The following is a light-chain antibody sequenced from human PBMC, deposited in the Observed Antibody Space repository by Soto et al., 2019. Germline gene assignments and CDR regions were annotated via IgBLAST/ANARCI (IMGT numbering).Light chain of an antibody. CDR1: QSVSSY. CDR2: GAS. V-gene: IGKV3-20*01. J-gene: IGKJ1*01. Sequence: DIGLTQSAGTLSLSAGERATLSCRASQSVSSYLAWYQQKPGQAPRLLIYGASNRATGIPDRFSGSGSGTDFTLTISRLEPEDFAVDYCQQYGSSGTFGQGTKVDIK. CDR3: QQYGSSGT.